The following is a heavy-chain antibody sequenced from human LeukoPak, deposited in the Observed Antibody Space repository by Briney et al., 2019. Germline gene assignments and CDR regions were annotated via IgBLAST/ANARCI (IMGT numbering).Heavy chain of an antibody. V-gene: IGHV3-48*03. CDR3: ARTLIYAFDI. D-gene: IGHD2/OR15-2a*01. Sequence: PGGSLRLSCAASGFTFSSYEMNWVRQAPGKGLEWVSYISSSGSTIYYADSVKGQFTISRDNAKNSLYLQMNSLRAEDTAVYYCARTLIYAFDIWGEGTMVTVSS. CDR1: GFTFSSYE. J-gene: IGHJ3*02. CDR2: ISSSGSTI.